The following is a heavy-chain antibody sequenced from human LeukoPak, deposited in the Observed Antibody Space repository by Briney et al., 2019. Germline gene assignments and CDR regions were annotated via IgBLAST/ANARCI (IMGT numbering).Heavy chain of an antibody. D-gene: IGHD5-24*01. Sequence: SETLSLTCDVSGDSISSYYWSWIRQPAGKGLEWLGRIYPSGSANYNPSLKSRGTMSVDTSKNQFSLRLSSVTAADTAVYFCARDYNNWYFDLWGRGTLVTVSS. CDR2: IYPSGSA. CDR1: GDSISSYY. CDR3: ARDYNNWYFDL. V-gene: IGHV4-4*07. J-gene: IGHJ2*01.